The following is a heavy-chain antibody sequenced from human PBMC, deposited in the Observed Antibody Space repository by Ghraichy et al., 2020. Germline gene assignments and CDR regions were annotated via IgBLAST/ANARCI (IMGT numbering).Heavy chain of an antibody. D-gene: IGHD3-22*01. J-gene: IGHJ3*02. CDR3: AAPYYYDSSGYNYAAVFDI. Sequence: SETLSLTCTVSGGSISSRSYYWGWFRQPPGKGLEWIGSIYYSGSTFDNPSLRSRVTISVDTPKNHFSLTLGSVTAADTAVYYCAAPYYYDSSGYNYAAVFDIWGQGTMVTVSS. V-gene: IGHV4-39*02. CDR1: GGSISSRSYY. CDR2: IYYSGST.